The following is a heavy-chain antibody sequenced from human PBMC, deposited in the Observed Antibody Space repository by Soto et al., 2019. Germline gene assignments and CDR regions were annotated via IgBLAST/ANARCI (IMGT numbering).Heavy chain of an antibody. CDR3: ARGSPIIPMIEVPMRGY. V-gene: IGHV3-30-3*01. J-gene: IGHJ4*02. CDR1: GFTFSSYA. CDR2: ISYDGSNK. Sequence: GGSLRLSCAASGFTFSSYAMHWVRQAPGKGLEWVAVISYDGSNKYYADSVKGRFTISRDNSKNTLCLQMNSLRAEDTAVYYCARGSPIIPMIEVPMRGYWGQGTLVTVSS. D-gene: IGHD3-22*01.